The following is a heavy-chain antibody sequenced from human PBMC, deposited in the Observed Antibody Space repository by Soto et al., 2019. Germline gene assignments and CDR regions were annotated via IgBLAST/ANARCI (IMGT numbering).Heavy chain of an antibody. Sequence: SETLSLTCTVSGGSISSGGYYWSWIRQHPGKGLEWIGYIYYSGSTYYNPSLKSRVTISVDTSKNQFSLKLSSVTAADTAVYYCARDLAAAGTFDYWGQGTLVTVSS. CDR2: IYYSGST. D-gene: IGHD6-13*01. V-gene: IGHV4-31*03. J-gene: IGHJ4*02. CDR3: ARDLAAAGTFDY. CDR1: GGSISSGGYY.